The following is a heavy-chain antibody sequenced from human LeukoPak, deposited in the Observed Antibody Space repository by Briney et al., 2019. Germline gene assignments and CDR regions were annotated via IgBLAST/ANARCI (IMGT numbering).Heavy chain of an antibody. CDR3: ARASDRMYDEFWEGYFSSFDF. D-gene: IGHD3-3*01. CDR1: GFTFNSYA. V-gene: IGHV3-30-3*01. J-gene: IGHJ4*02. CDR2: MAHDGSNI. Sequence: GGSLRLSCAASGFTFNSYAMHWVRQGPGKGLEWVAVMAHDGSNIYYAGSVQGRFTNSRDDSKDALYLQMNSLRLEDTAVYYCARASDRMYDEFWEGYFSSFDFWGQGTLVTVSS.